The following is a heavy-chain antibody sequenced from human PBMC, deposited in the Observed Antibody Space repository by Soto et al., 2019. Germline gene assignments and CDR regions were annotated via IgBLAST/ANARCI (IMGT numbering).Heavy chain of an antibody. J-gene: IGHJ5*02. CDR3: ARGYASGSYYNPFWFDR. V-gene: IGHV4-31*03. Sequence: QVQLQESGPGLVKSSQTLSLTCTVSGGSISSGNFYWSWIRQHPGKGLEWIGYISYSGSTYYNPSRKSRVIISVDTSKNQFSLKLSSVTGADTAVYYCARGYASGSYYNPFWFDRWGQGTLVTVSS. D-gene: IGHD3-10*01. CDR2: ISYSGST. CDR1: GGSISSGNFY.